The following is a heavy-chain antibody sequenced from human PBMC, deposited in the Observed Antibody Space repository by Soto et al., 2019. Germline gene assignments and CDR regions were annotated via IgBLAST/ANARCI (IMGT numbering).Heavy chain of an antibody. J-gene: IGHJ1*01. D-gene: IGHD6-13*01. Sequence: QVQLQESGPGLVKPSETLSLTCTVSGGSISSFYWSWIRQPPGKGLEWIGYIYDSGTTNYNPSLKSRVTISVDTSKNQFALKLRSGTAADTAVYYCARQGDGGTSWYFHHWGPGTLVTVSS. CDR1: GGSISSFY. V-gene: IGHV4-59*08. CDR2: IYDSGTT. CDR3: ARQGDGGTSWYFHH.